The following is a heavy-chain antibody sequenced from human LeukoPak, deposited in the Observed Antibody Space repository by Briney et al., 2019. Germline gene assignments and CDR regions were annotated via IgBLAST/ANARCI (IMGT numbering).Heavy chain of an antibody. Sequence: PSETLSLTCTVSGGSISSYYWSWIRQPPGKGLEWIGEINHSGSTNYNPSLKSRVTISVDTSKNQFSLKLSSVTAADTAVYYCARRDYDSSGEHRTIDYWGQGTLVTVSS. D-gene: IGHD3-22*01. CDR2: INHSGST. V-gene: IGHV4-34*01. CDR3: ARRDYDSSGEHRTIDY. CDR1: GGSISSYY. J-gene: IGHJ4*02.